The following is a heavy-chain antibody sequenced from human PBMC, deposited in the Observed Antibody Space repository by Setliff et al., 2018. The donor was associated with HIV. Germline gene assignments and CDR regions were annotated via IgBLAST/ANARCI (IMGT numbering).Heavy chain of an antibody. V-gene: IGHV3-23*01. CDR1: GFKFGEFA. CDR3: RLPLFDSVTDVNYQPQDV. Sequence: GALRLSCVASGFKFGEFAMSWVRQAPGEGLEWLPAISDSGDSTFYADSVQGRLTTSRDNSRNTLYLQMDGLRVEDTAVYFCRLPLFDSVTDVNYQPQDVWGKGTTVTVSS. CDR2: ISDSGDST. J-gene: IGHJ6*04. D-gene: IGHD4-4*01.